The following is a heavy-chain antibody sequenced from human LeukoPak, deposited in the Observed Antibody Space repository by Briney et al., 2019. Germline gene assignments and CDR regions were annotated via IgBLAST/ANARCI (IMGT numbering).Heavy chain of an antibody. CDR3: AKDIPALGYLDP. V-gene: IGHV3-23*01. CDR1: GFSFHIYA. Sequence: PGGSLRLSCEASGFSFHIYAMTWFRQAPGKGLEWVSSISSSGHSTYYADSVKGRFTISRDNSKLFLYLELTSLRTDDTAMYYCAKDIPALGYLDPWGRGTLVTVSS. CDR2: ISSSGHST. D-gene: IGHD3-3*02. J-gene: IGHJ2*01.